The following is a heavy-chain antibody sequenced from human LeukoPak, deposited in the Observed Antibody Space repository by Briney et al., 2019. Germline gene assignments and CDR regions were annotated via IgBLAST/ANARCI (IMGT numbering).Heavy chain of an antibody. J-gene: IGHJ6*02. CDR2: ISSSGSTI. D-gene: IGHD3-22*01. CDR1: GFTFSDYY. Sequence: PGGSLRLTCAASGFTFSDYYMSWIRQAPGKGLELVSYISSSGSTIYYADSVKGRFTISRDNAKNSLYLQMNSLRAEDTAVYYCARDLWYYYDSPYYYGMDVWGQGTTVTVSS. CDR3: ARDLWYYYDSPYYYGMDV. V-gene: IGHV3-11*01.